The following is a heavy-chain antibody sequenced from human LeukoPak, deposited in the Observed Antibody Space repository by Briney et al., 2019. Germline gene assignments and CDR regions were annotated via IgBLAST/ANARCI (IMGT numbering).Heavy chain of an antibody. CDR2: ISSSSSYI. CDR3: ASAGTSYGDQFFDY. V-gene: IGHV3-21*01. D-gene: IGHD4-17*01. Sequence: MPGGSLRLSCAASGFTFSSYSMNWVRQAPGKGLEWVSSISSSSSYIYYADSVKGRFTISRDNAKNSLYLQMNSLRAEDTAVYYCASAGTSYGDQFFDYWGQGTLVTVSS. J-gene: IGHJ4*02. CDR1: GFTFSSYS.